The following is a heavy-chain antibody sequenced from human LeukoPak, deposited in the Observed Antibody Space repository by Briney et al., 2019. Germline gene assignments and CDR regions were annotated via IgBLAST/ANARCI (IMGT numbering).Heavy chain of an antibody. Sequence: PSETLSLTCTVPGGSINSNFYTWIRQPPGKGLEWIGNIYDSGSAKYNPSLKSRVTISGDTSKNQVSLKLTSVTAADTAVYFCTRHRDYYDTWGPGTLVTVSS. CDR2: IYDSGSA. J-gene: IGHJ4*02. V-gene: IGHV4-59*08. CDR3: TRHRDYYDT. D-gene: IGHD3-22*01. CDR1: GGSINSNF.